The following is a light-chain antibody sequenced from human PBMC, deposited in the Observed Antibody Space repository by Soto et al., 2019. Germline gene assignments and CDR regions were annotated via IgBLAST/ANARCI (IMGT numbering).Light chain of an antibody. Sequence: DIQVTQSPSTLSASVGDRVTINCRASQNINDWLAWYQQKSGKAPKVLIYKASSLESGVPSRFSGSGSGTEYTLTISSMQTHDFATSYCQQYGANYPWTFGQGTKVEIK. V-gene: IGKV1-5*03. CDR2: KAS. J-gene: IGKJ1*01. CDR3: QQYGANYPWT. CDR1: QNINDW.